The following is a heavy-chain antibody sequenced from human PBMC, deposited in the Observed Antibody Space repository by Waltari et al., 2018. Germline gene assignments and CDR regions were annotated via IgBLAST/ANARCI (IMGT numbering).Heavy chain of an antibody. D-gene: IGHD6-19*01. CDR2: IYYSGST. CDR1: GGAISSSSYY. J-gene: IGHJ4*02. CDR3: ARGDSCWVFDY. Sequence: QLKLQESGQGLVKPTETLSITCTVSGGAISSSSYYWGWVRQPPGKGLEWIGGIYYSGSTYYNPSLKSRVTISVDTSNNQFSLKLSSVTAADTAVYYCARGDSCWVFDYWGQGTLVTVSP. V-gene: IGHV4-39*01.